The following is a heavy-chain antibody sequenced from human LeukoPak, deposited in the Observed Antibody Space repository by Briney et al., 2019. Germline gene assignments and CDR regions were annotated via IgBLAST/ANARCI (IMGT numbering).Heavy chain of an antibody. CDR1: GDSVSSNSAA. Sequence: SQTLSLTCATSGDSVSSNSAAWNWIRQSPSRGLEWLGRTYYRSKWYNDYAVSVKSRITINPDTSKNQFSLQLNSVTPEDTAVYYCARASGYSYGYVKHYYYGMDVWGQGTTVTVSS. D-gene: IGHD5-18*01. J-gene: IGHJ6*02. CDR2: TYYRSKWYN. V-gene: IGHV6-1*01. CDR3: ARASGYSYGYVKHYYYGMDV.